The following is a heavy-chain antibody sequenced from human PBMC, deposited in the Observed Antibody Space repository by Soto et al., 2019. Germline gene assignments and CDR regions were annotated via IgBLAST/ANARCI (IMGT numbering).Heavy chain of an antibody. J-gene: IGHJ4*02. CDR1: GFTFNNYA. CDR3: AKGRGGSGSLNPRVDF. Sequence: EVQLLESGGGLVQPGGSLRLSCAASGFTFNNYAMTWVRQAPGKGLEWVSAISGGGDTTSDADSVKGRFTVSRDGSKNTLYLQKSSLRAEDTALYYCAKGRGGSGSLNPRVDFWGQGTLVTVSS. D-gene: IGHD3-10*01. V-gene: IGHV3-23*01. CDR2: ISGGGDTT.